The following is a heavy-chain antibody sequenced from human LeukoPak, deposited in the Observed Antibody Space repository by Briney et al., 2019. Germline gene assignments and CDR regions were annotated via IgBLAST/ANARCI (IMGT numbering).Heavy chain of an antibody. CDR3: AKDGYYDTFHAFDI. V-gene: IGHV3-43*01. Sequence: GGSLRLSCAASGFTFDDYTMHWVRQAPGKGLEWVSLISWDGGSTYYADSVKGRFTISRDNSKNSLYLQMNSLRAEDTAVYYCAKDGYYDTFHAFDIWGQGTMVTVSS. CDR1: GFTFDDYT. J-gene: IGHJ3*02. D-gene: IGHD3-22*01. CDR2: ISWDGGST.